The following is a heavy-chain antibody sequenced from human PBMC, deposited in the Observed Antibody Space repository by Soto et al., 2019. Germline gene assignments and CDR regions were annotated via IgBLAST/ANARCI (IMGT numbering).Heavy chain of an antibody. Sequence: SGPTAGEPTQTLTLTCTFSGFSLSTSGVGVGWIRQPPGKALEWLALIYWNDDKRYSPSLKSRLTITKDTSKNQVVLTMTNMDPVDTATYYCAHRLERDYEPPSYFDYWGQGTLVTVSS. CDR2: IYWNDDK. CDR1: GFSLSTSGVG. J-gene: IGHJ4*02. CDR3: AHRLERDYEPPSYFDY. V-gene: IGHV2-5*01. D-gene: IGHD4-17*01.